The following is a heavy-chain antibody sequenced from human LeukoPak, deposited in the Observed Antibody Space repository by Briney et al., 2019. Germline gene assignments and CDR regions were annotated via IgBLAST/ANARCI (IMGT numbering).Heavy chain of an antibody. Sequence: SQTLSLTCTVSGGSISSDDNYWSWIRQHPGRGLEWIGNIFYSGSTYYNPSLKSRVTISVDTSKNQFSLKLSSVTAADTAVYYCARGGSAAKYYFDSWGQGTLVTVSS. V-gene: IGHV4-31*03. CDR3: ARGGSAAKYYFDS. J-gene: IGHJ4*02. CDR1: GGSISSDDNY. CDR2: IFYSGST. D-gene: IGHD6-13*01.